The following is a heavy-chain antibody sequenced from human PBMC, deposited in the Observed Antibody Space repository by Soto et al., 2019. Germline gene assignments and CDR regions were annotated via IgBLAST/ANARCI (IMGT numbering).Heavy chain of an antibody. CDR2: VNPYYASS. V-gene: IGHV1-46*01. CDR3: ASVTTIWSN. J-gene: IGHJ4*02. CDR1: GYSSSNYY. D-gene: IGHD2-21*02. Sequence: QVQVVQSGAEVKEPGASVKVSCKASGYSSSNYYTHWVRQAPGQGLEWMGIVNPYYASSNYAQRFQGRVTLTRDTSTNTDYMDLSRLTSDDTAVYYCASVTTIWSNWGQGTLVSVSS.